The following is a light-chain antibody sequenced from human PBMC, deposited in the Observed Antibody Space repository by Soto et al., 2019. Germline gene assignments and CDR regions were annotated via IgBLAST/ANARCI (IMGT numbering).Light chain of an antibody. V-gene: IGLV7-46*01. CDR1: TGAVTSGHY. J-gene: IGLJ3*02. Sequence: QAVVTQEPSLTVSPGGTVTLTCGSSTGAVTSGHYPYWFQQRPGRAPRTLIYDTSNLHSWTPARFSGSLLGGKAALTLSGAQPEDESEYYCLLSYIGSRVFGGGTKLTVL. CDR2: DTS. CDR3: LLSYIGSRV.